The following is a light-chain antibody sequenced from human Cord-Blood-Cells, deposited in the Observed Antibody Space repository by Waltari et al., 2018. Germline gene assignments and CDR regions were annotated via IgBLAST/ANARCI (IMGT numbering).Light chain of an antibody. Sequence: EIVLTQSPLSLPVTLGEPASISCTSSQSLLHSNGYAYLDWYVQRPGLPPRLLIYFGSYGDSGVPDRFRGSGSGTDFTLKISKVEADDFGIYYCMQALRTSTTFGQGTQLEIK. CDR3: MQALRTSTT. J-gene: IGKJ5*01. CDR2: FGS. V-gene: IGKV2-28*01. CDR1: QSLLHSNGYAY.